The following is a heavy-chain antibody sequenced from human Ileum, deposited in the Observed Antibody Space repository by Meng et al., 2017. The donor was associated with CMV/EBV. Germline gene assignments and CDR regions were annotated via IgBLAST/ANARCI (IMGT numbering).Heavy chain of an antibody. D-gene: IGHD3-3*01. CDR3: ARASPQRRFLSY. CDR1: GGSFSEYH. V-gene: IGHV4-34*01. CDR2: INHGGSS. Sequence: QVQLQQWGAGLLKPSETLSLMCAVYGGSFSEYHWSWICQPPGKGLEWIGEINHGGSSNYNPSLKSRVTISVDRSRNQVSLKLTSVTAADTAVYYCARASPQRRFLSYWGQGTLVTVSS. J-gene: IGHJ4*02.